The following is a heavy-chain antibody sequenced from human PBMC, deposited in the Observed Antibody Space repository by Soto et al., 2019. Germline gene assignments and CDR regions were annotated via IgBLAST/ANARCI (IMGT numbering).Heavy chain of an antibody. CDR2: IYHSGST. CDR3: ARGGHCSSTSCHVYYYYYGMDV. V-gene: IGHV4-38-2*01. Sequence: LSLTCAVSGYSISSGYYWGWIRQPSGKGLEWIGSIYHSGSTYYNPSLKSRVTISVDTSKNQFSLKLSSVTAADTAVYYCARGGHCSSTSCHVYYYYYGMDVWGQGTTVTVSS. J-gene: IGHJ6*02. CDR1: GYSISSGYY. D-gene: IGHD2-2*01.